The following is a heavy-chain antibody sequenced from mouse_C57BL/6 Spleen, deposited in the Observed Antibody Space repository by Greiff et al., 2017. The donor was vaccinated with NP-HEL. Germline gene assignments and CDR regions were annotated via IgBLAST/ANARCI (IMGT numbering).Heavy chain of an antibody. CDR3: ARGGWLPLYYAMDY. J-gene: IGHJ4*01. CDR1: GFTFSDYG. CDR2: ISSGSSTI. D-gene: IGHD2-3*01. Sequence: EVQLVESGGGLVKPGGSLKLSCAASGFTFSDYGMHWVRQAPEKGLEWVAYISSGSSTIYYADTVKGRFTISRENDKNTLFLQMTRLRSEDTAMYYCARGGWLPLYYAMDYWGQGTSVTVSS. V-gene: IGHV5-17*01.